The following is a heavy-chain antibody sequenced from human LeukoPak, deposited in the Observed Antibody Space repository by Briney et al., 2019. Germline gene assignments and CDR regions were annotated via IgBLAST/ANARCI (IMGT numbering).Heavy chain of an antibody. J-gene: IGHJ4*02. CDR2: IYTSGST. V-gene: IGHV4-61*02. D-gene: IGHD6-13*01. CDR3: ARDTLWGAAGGTFDY. CDR1: AGSISSGSYY. Sequence: SQTLSLTCTVSAGSISSGSYYWSWIRQPAGKGLEWIGRIYTSGSTNYNPSLKSRVTISVDTSKNQFSLKLISVTAADTAVYYCARDTLWGAAGGTFDYWGQGTLVTVSS.